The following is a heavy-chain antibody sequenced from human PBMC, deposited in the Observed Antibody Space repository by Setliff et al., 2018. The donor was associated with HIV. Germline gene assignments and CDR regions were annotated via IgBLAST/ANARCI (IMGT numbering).Heavy chain of an antibody. D-gene: IGHD3-22*01. CDR1: GESFSGHH. CDR3: ARGGRGYYYDSSGYFYMGV. J-gene: IGHJ6*03. Sequence: KPSETLSLTCAACGESFSGHHYSWIRQSPGTGLEWIGKINHSGNINYNPSLKSRGPISIDTFWGAVTAADTAVYYCARGGRGYYYDSSGYFYMGVWGKGTTVTVSS. V-gene: IGHV4-34*01. CDR2: INHSGNI.